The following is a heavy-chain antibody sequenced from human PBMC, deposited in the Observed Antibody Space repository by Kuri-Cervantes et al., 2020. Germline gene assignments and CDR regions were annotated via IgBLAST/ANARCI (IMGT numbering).Heavy chain of an antibody. CDR2: ISGGGDYT. CDR3: AKLGLGY. J-gene: IGHJ4*01. V-gene: IGHV3-23*01. CDR1: GFTFSSYA. Sequence: GESLKISCAASGFTFSSYAMTWVRQAPGKGLEWVSTISGGGDYTYHADSVKGRFTISRDHSKHTLHLQMNSLRVEDTAVYYCAKLGLGYWGHGTLVTVSS. D-gene: IGHD7-27*01.